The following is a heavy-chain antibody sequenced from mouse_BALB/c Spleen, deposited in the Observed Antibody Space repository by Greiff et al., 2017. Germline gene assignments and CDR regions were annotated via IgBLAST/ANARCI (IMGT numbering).Heavy chain of an antibody. CDR3: ARNPYYYGSSSRYFDV. Sequence: VQVVESGAELAKPGASVKMSCKASGYTFTSYWMHWVKQRPGQGLEWIGYINPSTGYTEYNQKFKDKATLTADKSSSTAYMQLSSLTSEDSAVYYCARNPYYYGSSSRYFDVWGAGTTVTVSS. CDR1: GYTFTSYW. J-gene: IGHJ1*01. D-gene: IGHD1-1*01. CDR2: INPSTGYT. V-gene: IGHV1-7*01.